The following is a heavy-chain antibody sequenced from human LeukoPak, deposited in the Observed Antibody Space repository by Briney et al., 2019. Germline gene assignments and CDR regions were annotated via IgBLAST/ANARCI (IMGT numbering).Heavy chain of an antibody. V-gene: IGHV4-34*01. D-gene: IGHD5-18*01. J-gene: IGHJ4*02. Sequence: PSETLSLTCAVYGGSFSGYYWSWIRQPPGKGLEWIGEINHSGSTNYNPSLKSRVTISVDTSKNQFSLKPSSVTAADTAVYYCARDVDTDGYFDYWGQGTLVTVSS. CDR3: ARDVDTDGYFDY. CDR2: INHSGST. CDR1: GGSFSGYY.